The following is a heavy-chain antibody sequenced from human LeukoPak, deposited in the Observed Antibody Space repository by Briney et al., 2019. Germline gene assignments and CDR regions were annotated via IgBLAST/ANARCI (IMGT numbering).Heavy chain of an antibody. CDR2: ISTSGSRT. CDR3: AKCRSGSDADCYGFDY. CDR1: GCTFSSYA. D-gene: IGHD2-21*02. Sequence: GGSLRLSCAASGCTFSSYAMTWLRQAPGKGLEWVSSISTSGSRTYSTDSVKGRFTFSRDNSKSTLFLQMNSLRAEDTAVYYCAKCRSGSDADCYGFDYWGQGTLVTVSS. V-gene: IGHV3-23*01. J-gene: IGHJ4*02.